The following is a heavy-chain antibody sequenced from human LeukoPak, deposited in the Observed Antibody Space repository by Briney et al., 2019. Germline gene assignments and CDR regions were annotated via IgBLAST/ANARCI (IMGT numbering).Heavy chain of an antibody. D-gene: IGHD4-17*01. Sequence: SGPTLVKPTQTLTLTCTFSGFSLSTSGVGVGWIRQPPGKALEWLALIYWDDDKRYSPSLKSRFTITKDTSKNQVVLTMTNMDPVDTATYYCARTTTVTTAPYYYYYYYMDVWGKGTTVTVSS. CDR2: IYWDDDK. CDR1: GFSLSTSGVG. CDR3: ARTTTVTTAPYYYYYYYMDV. V-gene: IGHV2-5*02. J-gene: IGHJ6*03.